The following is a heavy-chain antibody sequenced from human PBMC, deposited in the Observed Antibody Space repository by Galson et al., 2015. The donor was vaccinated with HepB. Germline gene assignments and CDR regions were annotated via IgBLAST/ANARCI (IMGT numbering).Heavy chain of an antibody. CDR2: IIPIFGTA. V-gene: IGHV1-69*13. CDR1: GGTFSSYA. J-gene: IGHJ1*01. D-gene: IGHD4-23*01. Sequence: SVKVSCKASGGTFSSYAISWVRQAPGQGLEWMGGIIPIFGTANYAQKFQGRVTITADESTSTAYMELSSLRSEDTAVYYCARDRIGIYGGNSPDFQHWGQGTLVTVSS. CDR3: ARDRIGIYGGNSPDFQH.